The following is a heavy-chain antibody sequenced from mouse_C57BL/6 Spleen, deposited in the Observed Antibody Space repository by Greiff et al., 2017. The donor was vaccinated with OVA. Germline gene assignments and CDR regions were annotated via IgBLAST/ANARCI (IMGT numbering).Heavy chain of an antibody. CDR2: IAPSDSYT. V-gene: IGHV1-50*01. CDR3: ARGDDGYPFDY. J-gene: IGHJ2*01. D-gene: IGHD2-3*01. CDR1: GYTFTSYW. Sequence: QVQLQQPGAELVKPGASVKLSCKASGYTFTSYWMQWVKQRPGQGLEWIGEIAPSDSYTNYNQKFKGKATLTVDTSSSTAYMQLSSLTSEDSAVYYCARGDDGYPFDYWGQGTTLTVSS.